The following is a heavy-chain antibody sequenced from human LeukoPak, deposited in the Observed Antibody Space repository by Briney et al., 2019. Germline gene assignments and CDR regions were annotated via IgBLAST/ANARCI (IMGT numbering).Heavy chain of an antibody. V-gene: IGHV4-61*09. CDR3: ARSSLAVYFDY. Sequence: SETLSLTCTVSGCSISSGSYYWNLIRQPARKRLEFLGHVFTRGTTNYNAPLEGRLTISLDTARNQFSLYLSSVTAADTAMYFCARSSLAVYFDYWGQGTLVTASS. CDR1: GCSISSGSYY. CDR2: VFTRGTT. J-gene: IGHJ4*02. D-gene: IGHD6-19*01.